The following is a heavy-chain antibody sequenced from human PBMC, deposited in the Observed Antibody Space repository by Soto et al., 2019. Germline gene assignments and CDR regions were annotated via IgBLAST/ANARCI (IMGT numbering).Heavy chain of an antibody. Sequence: QVQLQQWGAGLLKPSETLSLTCAVYGGSFSGYYWSWIRQPPGKGLEWIGEINHSGSTNYNPSLKSRVTISVDTSKNQFSLKLSSVTAADTAVSYCATVTNSGYYYMDVWGKGTTVTVSS. V-gene: IGHV4-34*01. CDR3: ATVTNSGYYYMDV. CDR2: INHSGST. D-gene: IGHD1-1*01. CDR1: GGSFSGYY. J-gene: IGHJ6*03.